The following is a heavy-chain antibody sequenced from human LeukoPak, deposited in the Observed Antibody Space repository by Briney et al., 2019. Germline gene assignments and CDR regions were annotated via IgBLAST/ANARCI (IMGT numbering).Heavy chain of an antibody. CDR3: SRQRYCSSTSCSYYYGMDV. J-gene: IGHJ6*02. CDR1: GYSFSNYW. D-gene: IGHD2-2*01. V-gene: IGHV5-51*01. Sequence: GASLKISCKGSGYSFSNYWIGWVRQMPGKGLEWMGIIYPGDSDTRYSPSFQGQVTISADKSISTAYLQWSSLKASDTAMYYCSRQRYCSSTSCSYYYGMDVWGQGTTVTVSS. CDR2: IYPGDSDT.